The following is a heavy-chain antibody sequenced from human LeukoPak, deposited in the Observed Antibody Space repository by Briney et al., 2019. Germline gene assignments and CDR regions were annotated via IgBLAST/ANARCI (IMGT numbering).Heavy chain of an antibody. CDR2: ISGSGGST. D-gene: IGHD3-22*01. J-gene: IGHJ1*01. V-gene: IGHV3-23*01. Sequence: GGSLRLSCAASGFTFSSYAMSWVRQAPGKGLEWVSAISGSGGSTYYADSVKGRFTISRDNSKNTLYLQMNSLRAEDTAVYYCARDRVPTYYYDSSGYYYPEYFQHWGQGTLVTVSS. CDR3: ARDRVPTYYYDSSGYYYPEYFQH. CDR1: GFTFSSYA.